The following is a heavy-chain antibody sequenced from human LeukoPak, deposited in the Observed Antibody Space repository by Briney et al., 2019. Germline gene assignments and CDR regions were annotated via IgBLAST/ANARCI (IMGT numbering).Heavy chain of an antibody. D-gene: IGHD3-10*01. CDR2: FYYSGST. CDR3: ARHRWMEVYGSGSYYLDH. Sequence: SETLSLTCTVSGGSISSSSYYWGWLRQPPGKGLEWIGSFYYSGSTYYNPSLKSRVTISADTSKDQFSLKLRYVSAADTAVYFCARHRWMEVYGSGSYYLDHWGQGTLVTVSS. CDR1: GGSISSSSYY. V-gene: IGHV4-39*01. J-gene: IGHJ4*02.